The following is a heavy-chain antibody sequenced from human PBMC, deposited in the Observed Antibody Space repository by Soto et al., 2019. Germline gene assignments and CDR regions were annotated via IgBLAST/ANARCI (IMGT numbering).Heavy chain of an antibody. Sequence: SGPTLVNPTQTLTLTCTFSGFSLSTSGVGVGWIRQPPGKALEWLALIYWDDDKSYSPSLKTRLTIAKDTSKNQVVLTMTNMDPVDTGTYYCAHRLAAYSSGGSWYFDLWGRGTLVTVSS. CDR2: IYWDDDK. CDR1: GFSLSTSGVG. CDR3: AHRLAAYSSGGSWYFDL. V-gene: IGHV2-5*02. D-gene: IGHD6-19*01. J-gene: IGHJ2*01.